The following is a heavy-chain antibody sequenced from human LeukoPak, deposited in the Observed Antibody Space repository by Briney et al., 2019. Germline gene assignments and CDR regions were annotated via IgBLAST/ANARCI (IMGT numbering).Heavy chain of an antibody. D-gene: IGHD3-22*01. Sequence: PGRSLRLSCTASGFTFGDYAMSWVRQAPGKGLEWVGFIRSKTYRGTAEYAASVKGRFTISRDDSKSIAYLQTNSLKTDDTAVYYCTSVHDSSAYHHAGVDYWGQGTLVTVSS. CDR3: TSVHDSSAYHHAGVDY. CDR2: IRSKTYRGTA. CDR1: GFTFGDYA. J-gene: IGHJ4*02. V-gene: IGHV3-49*04.